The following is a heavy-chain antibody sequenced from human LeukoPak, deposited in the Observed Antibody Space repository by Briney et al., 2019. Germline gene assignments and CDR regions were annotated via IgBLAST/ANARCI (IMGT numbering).Heavy chain of an antibody. CDR1: GGSISTYY. CDR3: ARSIIGTRSKFDY. Sequence: SETLSLTCTVSGGSISTYYWSWIRQPPGKGLEWIGYISYSGNTNYNPSLKSRVTISLDTSKNQFALKLSSVTAADTAVYYCARSIIGTRSKFDYWGQGTLVTVSS. CDR2: ISYSGNT. J-gene: IGHJ4*02. D-gene: IGHD1/OR15-1a*01. V-gene: IGHV4-59*08.